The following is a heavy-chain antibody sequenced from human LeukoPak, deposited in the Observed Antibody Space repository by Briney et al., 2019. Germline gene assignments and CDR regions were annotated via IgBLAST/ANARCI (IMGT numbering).Heavy chain of an antibody. Sequence: PSETLSLTCTVSGGSISSGSYYWSWIRQPAGKGLEWIGRIYTSGSTNYNPSLKSRVTISVDTSKNQFSLKLSSVTAADTAVYYCARGGSSGYGDYYYMDVWGKGTTVTISS. J-gene: IGHJ6*03. CDR1: GGSISSGSYY. CDR2: IYTSGST. V-gene: IGHV4-61*02. CDR3: ARGGSSGYGDYYYMDV. D-gene: IGHD5-12*01.